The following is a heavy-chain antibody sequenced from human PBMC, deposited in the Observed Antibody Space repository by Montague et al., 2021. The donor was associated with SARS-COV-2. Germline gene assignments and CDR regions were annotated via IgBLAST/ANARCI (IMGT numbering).Heavy chain of an antibody. Sequence: SLRLSCAASGFTFDDFSMHWVRQAPGKGLDWVSSISLNSNSITYADSVKGRFTIFRDNAANPLYLHMDSLRTDDTAFYYCAKDIFCATLGCEDSRVFDSCGHGGQGTVATVSS. CDR1: GFTFDDFS. CDR2: ISLNSNSI. CDR3: AKDIFCATLGCEDSRVFDSCGH. D-gene: IGHD2-15*01. V-gene: IGHV3-9*01. J-gene: IGHJ1*01.